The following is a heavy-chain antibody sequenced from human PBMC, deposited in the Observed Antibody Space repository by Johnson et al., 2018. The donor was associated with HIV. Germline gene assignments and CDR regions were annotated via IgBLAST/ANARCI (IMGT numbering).Heavy chain of an antibody. CDR2: IKQDGSEK. D-gene: IGHD1-26*01. V-gene: IGHV3-7*03. CDR1: GFTFSSYW. J-gene: IGHJ3*02. Sequence: ASGFTFSSYWMSWVRQGPGKGLEWVANIKQDGSEKYYVDSVKGRFTISRDNAKNSLYLQMNSLRAEDTAVYYCARGTFGMVAYVKAFDIWGQGTMVTVSS. CDR3: ARGTFGMVAYVKAFDI.